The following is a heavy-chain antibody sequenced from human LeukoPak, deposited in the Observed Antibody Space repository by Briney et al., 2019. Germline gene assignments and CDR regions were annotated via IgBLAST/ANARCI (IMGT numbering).Heavy chain of an antibody. CDR3: AKRGWFGEVDY. V-gene: IGHV3-48*01. CDR2: ISSSSSTT. J-gene: IGHJ4*02. CDR1: GFTFSSYS. D-gene: IGHD3-10*01. Sequence: PGGSLRLSCAASGFTFSSYSMNWVRQAPGKGLEWVSYISSSSSTTYYADSVKGRFTISRDNSKNTLYLQMNSLRAEDTAVYYCAKRGWFGEVDYWGQGTLVTVSS.